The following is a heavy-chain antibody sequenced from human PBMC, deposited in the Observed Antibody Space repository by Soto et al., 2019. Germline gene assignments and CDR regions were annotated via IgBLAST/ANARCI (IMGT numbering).Heavy chain of an antibody. CDR1: GFTFSSYA. CDR2: ISYDGSNK. Sequence: QVQLVESGGGVVQPGRSLRLSCAASGFTFSSYAMHWVRQAPGKGLEWVVVISYDGSNKYYADSVKGRFTISRDNSKNTLYLQMNSLRAEDTAVYYCARDRDWNGAVRAAPDFWGQGTLVTVSS. D-gene: IGHD1-1*01. CDR3: ARDRDWNGAVRAAPDF. J-gene: IGHJ4*02. V-gene: IGHV3-30-3*01.